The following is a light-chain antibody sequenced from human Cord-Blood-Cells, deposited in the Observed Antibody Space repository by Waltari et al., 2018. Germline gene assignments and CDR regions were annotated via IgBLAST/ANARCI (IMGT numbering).Light chain of an antibody. CDR3: SSYTSSSTYV. V-gene: IGLV2-14*01. CDR2: DVS. J-gene: IGLJ1*01. CDR1: SSDVGGYNH. Sequence: QSALTQPASVSCSPGQSITISCTGTSSDVGGYNHFSWYQQHPGKAPKLMIYDVSNRPSGVSNRFSGSKSGNTASLTISGLQAEDEADYYCSSYTSSSTYVFGTGTKVTVL.